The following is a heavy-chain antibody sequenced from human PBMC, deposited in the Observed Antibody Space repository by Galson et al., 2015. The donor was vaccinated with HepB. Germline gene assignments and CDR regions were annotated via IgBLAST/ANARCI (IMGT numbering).Heavy chain of an antibody. J-gene: IGHJ4*02. CDR2: ISGSGDST. CDR3: AREQRVTVTKNFYFDY. V-gene: IGHV3-23*01. Sequence: SLRLSCAASGFTFNIYAMSWVRHAPGKGLEWVSAISGSGDSTDYADSVKDRFTVSRDNSKNTIYLEMDALRVEDTAVYFCAREQRVTVTKNFYFDYWGPGTLVTVSS. D-gene: IGHD4-17*01. CDR1: GFTFNIYA.